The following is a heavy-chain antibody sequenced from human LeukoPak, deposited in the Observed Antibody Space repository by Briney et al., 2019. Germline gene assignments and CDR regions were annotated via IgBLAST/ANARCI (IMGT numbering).Heavy chain of an antibody. CDR2: INHSGST. CDR3: ARIRKGWIQLWLRDYYYMDV. CDR1: GGSFSGYY. Sequence: SETLSLTCAVYGGSFSGYYWSWIRQPPGKGLEWIGEINHSGSTNYNPSLKSRVTISVDTSKNQFSLKLSSVTAADTAVYYCARIRKGWIQLWLRDYYYMDVWGKGTTVTVSS. V-gene: IGHV4-34*01. J-gene: IGHJ6*03. D-gene: IGHD5-18*01.